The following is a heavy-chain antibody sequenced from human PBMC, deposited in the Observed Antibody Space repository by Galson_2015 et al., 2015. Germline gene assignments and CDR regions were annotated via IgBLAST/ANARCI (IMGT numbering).Heavy chain of an antibody. D-gene: IGHD3-16*02. CDR2: ITPILGTA. CDR3: ARVQGSSHLGELSFPLRY. J-gene: IGHJ4*02. CDR1: GGTFNTHA. V-gene: IGHV1-69*13. Sequence: SVKVSCKASGGTFNTHAISWVRQAPGQGLEWMGGITPILGTANYAQKFQGRVTITADESTSTAYMELSSLRSEDTAVYYCARVQGSSHLGELSFPLRYWGQGTLVAVSS.